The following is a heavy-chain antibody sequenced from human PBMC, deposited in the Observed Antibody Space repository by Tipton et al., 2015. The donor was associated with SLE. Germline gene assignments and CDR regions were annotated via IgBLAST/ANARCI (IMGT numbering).Heavy chain of an antibody. CDR2: IFYVGNT. D-gene: IGHD1-1*01. CDR3: ARHVPQIKTPTTLYYFDY. CDR1: GDSISSNHYY. Sequence: TLSLTCIVSGDSISSNHYYWGWIRQPPGKGLEWIGSIFYVGNTYYSSSLKSRLTISVDTSKNQFSLKLKSVTAADTAVYYCARHVPQIKTPTTLYYFDYWGRGTLVTVSS. J-gene: IGHJ4*02. V-gene: IGHV4-39*01.